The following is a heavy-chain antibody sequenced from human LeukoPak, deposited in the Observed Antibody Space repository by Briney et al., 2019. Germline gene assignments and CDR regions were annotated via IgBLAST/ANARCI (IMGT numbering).Heavy chain of an antibody. CDR3: AREDGGGNSDY. D-gene: IGHD4-23*01. Sequence: GGSLRLSCASSGFTFSSYGMHWVRQAPGKGLEWVAVIWYDGSNKYYADSVKGRFTISRDNSKNTLYLQMNGLRAEDTAVYYCAREDGGGNSDYWGQGTLVTVSS. V-gene: IGHV3-33*01. CDR1: GFTFSSYG. CDR2: IWYDGSNK. J-gene: IGHJ4*02.